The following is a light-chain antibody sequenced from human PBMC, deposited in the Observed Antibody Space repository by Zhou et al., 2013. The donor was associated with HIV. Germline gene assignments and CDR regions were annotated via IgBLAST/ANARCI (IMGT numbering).Light chain of an antibody. CDR2: KAS. CDR1: QDVSRW. CDR3: QQYSGYPLT. V-gene: IGKV1-5*03. J-gene: IGKJ4*01. Sequence: DIQMAQSPSTLSASVGDTVTISCRASQDVSRWLAWYQQKPGEAPKLLIYKASKLDSGVPSRFSGSGSGTDFTLTISSLQSDDFATYYCQQYSGYPLTFGGGTKVEIK.